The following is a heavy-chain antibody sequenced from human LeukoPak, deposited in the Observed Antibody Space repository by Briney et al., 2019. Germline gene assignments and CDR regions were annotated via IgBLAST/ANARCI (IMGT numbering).Heavy chain of an antibody. CDR1: GFTVSSNY. J-gene: IGHJ6*02. CDR3: ARETTVTGYYYYGMDV. V-gene: IGHV3-53*01. CDR2: IYSGGST. Sequence: GGSLRLSCAASGFTVSSNYMSWVRQAPGKGLEWVSVIYSGGSTYYADSVKGRFTISRDKSKNTLYLQMNSLRAEDTAVYYCARETTVTGYYYYGMDVWGQGTTVTVSS. D-gene: IGHD4-11*01.